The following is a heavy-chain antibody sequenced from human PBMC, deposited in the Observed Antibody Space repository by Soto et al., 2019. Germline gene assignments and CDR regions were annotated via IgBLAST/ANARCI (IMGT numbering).Heavy chain of an antibody. Sequence: SVKVSCKASGGTFSSYAISWVRQAPGQGLEWMGGIIPIFGTANYAQKFQGRVTITADESTSTAYMELSSLRSEDAAVYYCASSADGGYYGSGSSYFDYWGQGTLVTVSS. J-gene: IGHJ4*02. V-gene: IGHV1-69*13. CDR3: ASSADGGYYGSGSSYFDY. CDR1: GGTFSSYA. D-gene: IGHD3-10*01. CDR2: IIPIFGTA.